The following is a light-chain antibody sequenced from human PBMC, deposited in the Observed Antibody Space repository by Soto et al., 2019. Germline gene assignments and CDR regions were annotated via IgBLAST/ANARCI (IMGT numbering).Light chain of an antibody. J-gene: IGKJ2*01. Sequence: DIQMTQSPSTLSGSVGDRVTITCRASQTISSWLAWYQQKPGKAPKLLIYMASTLKSGVPSRFSGSGFGTEFTLTISSLQPDDFGTYYCQQYSIYPYTFGQGTKLEIK. V-gene: IGKV1-5*03. CDR3: QQYSIYPYT. CDR1: QTISSW. CDR2: MAS.